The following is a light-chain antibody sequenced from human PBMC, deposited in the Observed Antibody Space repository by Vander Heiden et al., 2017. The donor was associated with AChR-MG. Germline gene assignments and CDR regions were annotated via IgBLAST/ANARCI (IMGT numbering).Light chain of an antibody. J-gene: IGLJ2*01. CDR2: DDS. CDR3: QVWDSSSDPHVV. CDR1: NIGSKS. V-gene: IGLV3-21*03. Sequence: SYVLTQPPSASVAPGTTARITCGGNNIGSKSVHWYQQKPGQAPVLVVYDDSDRPSGIPERFSGSNSGNTAPLTISRVEAGDEADYYCQVWDSSSDPHVVFGGGTKLTVL.